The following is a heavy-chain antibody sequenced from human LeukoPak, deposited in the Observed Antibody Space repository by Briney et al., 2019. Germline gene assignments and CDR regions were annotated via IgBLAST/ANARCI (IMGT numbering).Heavy chain of an antibody. V-gene: IGHV1-8*01. J-gene: IGHJ6*02. CDR1: GYTFTSYD. D-gene: IGHD3-10*01. CDR3: ARGCGRFGETLMDV. Sequence: ASVKVSCKASGYTFTSYDINWVRQATGQGLEWMGWMNPNSGNTGYAQKFQGRVTMTRNTSISTAYMELSSLRSEDTAVYYCARGCGRFGETLMDVWGQGTTVTVSS. CDR2: MNPNSGNT.